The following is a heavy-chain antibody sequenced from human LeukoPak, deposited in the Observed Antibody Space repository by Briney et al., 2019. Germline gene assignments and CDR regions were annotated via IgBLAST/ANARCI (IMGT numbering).Heavy chain of an antibody. CDR1: GFTVSNNY. D-gene: IGHD1/OR15-1a*01. Sequence: HTGGSLRLSCAASGFTVSNNYMSWVCKAPGKGLEWVSLISSGSGTYYADSVKGRFTISRDNSKNTVYLQMNSLRAEDSAVYYCARGLDVTTAQYWGQGTLVTVSS. J-gene: IGHJ4*02. CDR3: ARGLDVTTAQY. V-gene: IGHV3-53*01. CDR2: ISSGSGT.